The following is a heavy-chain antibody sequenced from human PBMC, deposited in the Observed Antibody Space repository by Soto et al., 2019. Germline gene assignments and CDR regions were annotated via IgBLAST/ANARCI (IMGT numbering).Heavy chain of an antibody. CDR1: GGSISRGGYY. CDR2: IYYSGST. D-gene: IGHD3-9*01. CDR3: ARDPVLRYFDRLTPPVV. V-gene: IGHV4-31*03. J-gene: IGHJ6*02. Sequence: SDTLSLTCTVSGGSISRGGYYWSWIRQHPGKGLEWIGYIYYSGSTYYNPSLKSRVTISVDTSKNQFSLKLSSVTAADTAVYYCARDPVLRYFDRLTPPVVWGQGTTVTGSS.